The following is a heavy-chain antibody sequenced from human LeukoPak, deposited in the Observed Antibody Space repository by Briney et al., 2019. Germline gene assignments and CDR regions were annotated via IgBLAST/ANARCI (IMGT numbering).Heavy chain of an antibody. CDR2: MQDDGSNK. CDR1: GFSFISYC. D-gene: IGHD6-6*01. V-gene: IGHV3-30*02. J-gene: IGHJ4*02. CDR3: ATSSSSSSWGPTDY. Sequence: GGCLRLSRAVDGFSFISYCMESVRHAPREGLGLVAFMQDDGSNKYYVDSVKGRFTISRDNSKNTLYLQMNSRRAEDTAVYYCATSSSSSSWGPTDYWGQGTPVTVSS.